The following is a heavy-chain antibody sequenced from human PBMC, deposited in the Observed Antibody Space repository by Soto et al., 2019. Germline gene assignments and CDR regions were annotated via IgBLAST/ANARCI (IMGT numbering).Heavy chain of an antibody. D-gene: IGHD3-10*01. Sequence: PSETLSLTCTVSGDSISNNNFYWGWIRQPPGKGLEWIGTIYYSGSTYYNPSLKSRVTIPVDTSNNQLSLKLSSVTAADTAVYYCARHYGYYSHYMDVWTKGTTVTVSS. CDR2: IYYSGST. CDR1: GDSISNNNFY. J-gene: IGHJ6*03. V-gene: IGHV4-39*01. CDR3: ARHYGYYSHYMDV.